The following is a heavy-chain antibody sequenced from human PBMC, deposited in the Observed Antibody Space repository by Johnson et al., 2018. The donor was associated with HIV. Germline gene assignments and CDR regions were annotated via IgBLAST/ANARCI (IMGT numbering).Heavy chain of an antibody. J-gene: IGHJ3*02. V-gene: IGHV3-30*04. CDR2: ISYDGSNK. Sequence: QVQLVESGGGVVQPGRSLRLSCVVSGFNFSSYDIDWVRQAPVKGLEWLAAISYDGSNKFYADSVKGRFTISRDNSKNTLYLQMNSLRVEDTAVYYCARDAAKLEEDDAFDIWGQGTMVTVSS. CDR1: GFNFSSYD. D-gene: IGHD1-1*01. CDR3: ARDAAKLEEDDAFDI.